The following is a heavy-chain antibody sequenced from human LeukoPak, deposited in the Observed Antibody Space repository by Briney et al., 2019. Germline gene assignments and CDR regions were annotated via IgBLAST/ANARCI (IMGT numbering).Heavy chain of an antibody. CDR1: GFTFSSYG. CDR2: ISYDGSNK. D-gene: IGHD3-3*01. V-gene: IGHV3-30*18. CDR3: AKDLSPVYDFWSGYEYYYYYYGMDV. Sequence: GGSLRLSCAASGFTFSSYGMHWVRQAPGKGLEWVAVISYDGSNKYYADSVKGRFTISRDNSKNTLYLQMNSLRAEDTAVYYCAKDLSPVYDFWSGYEYYYYYYGMDVWGQGTTVTVSS. J-gene: IGHJ6*02.